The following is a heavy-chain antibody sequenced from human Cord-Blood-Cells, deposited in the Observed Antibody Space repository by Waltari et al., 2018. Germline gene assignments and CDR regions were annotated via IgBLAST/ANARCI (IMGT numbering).Heavy chain of an antibody. J-gene: IGHJ4*02. Sequence: EVQLVESGGGLVKPGGSLRLSCAASGFTFSSYSMNWVRQAPGKGREWVSSNSSSSSYIYYADSVKGRFTISRDNAKNSLYLQMNSLRAEDTAVYYCARNDDFWSGYDYWGQGTLVTVSS. CDR2: NSSSSSYI. CDR1: GFTFSSYS. CDR3: ARNDDFWSGYDY. D-gene: IGHD3-3*01. V-gene: IGHV3-21*01.